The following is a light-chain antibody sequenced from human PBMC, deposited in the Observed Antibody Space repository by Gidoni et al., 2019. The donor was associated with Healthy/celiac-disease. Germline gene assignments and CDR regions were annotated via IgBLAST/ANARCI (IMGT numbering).Light chain of an antibody. CDR2: AAS. V-gene: IGKV1-39*01. J-gene: IGKJ4*01. Sequence: DIQMTQSPSSLSASVGDRVTITCRPSQRISSYLHWYQQKPGNAPKLLIYAASSLQSGVPSRFSGSGSGTDFTLTISSLQPEDFATYYCQQCDSTSLTFGGGTKVEIK. CDR1: QRISSY. CDR3: QQCDSTSLT.